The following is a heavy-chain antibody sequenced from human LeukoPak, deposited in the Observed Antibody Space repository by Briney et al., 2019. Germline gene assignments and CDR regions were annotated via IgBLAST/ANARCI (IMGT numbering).Heavy chain of an antibody. Sequence: PSETLSLTCTVSGGSVSSGSYYWSWIRQPPGKGLEWIGYIYYSGSTNYNPSLKSRVTISVDTSKNQFSLKLSSVTAADTAVYYCARTKPTGSDAFDIWGQGTMVTVSS. CDR2: IYYSGST. CDR3: ARTKPTGSDAFDI. V-gene: IGHV4-61*01. J-gene: IGHJ3*02. D-gene: IGHD1-14*01. CDR1: GGSVSSGSYY.